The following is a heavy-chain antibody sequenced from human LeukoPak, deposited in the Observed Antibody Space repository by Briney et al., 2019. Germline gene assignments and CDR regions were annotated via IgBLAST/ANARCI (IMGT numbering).Heavy chain of an antibody. CDR3: ARDRAIAVAGIWFNY. CDR2: ISAYNGNT. CDR1: GYTFTSYG. J-gene: IGHJ4*02. Sequence: GASVKVSCKASGYTFTSYGISWVRQAPGQGLEWMGWISAYNGNTNYAQKLQGRVTMTTDTSTSTAYMELRSLRSDDTAVYYCARDRAIAVAGIWFNYWGQGTLVTVSS. V-gene: IGHV1-18*01. D-gene: IGHD6-19*01.